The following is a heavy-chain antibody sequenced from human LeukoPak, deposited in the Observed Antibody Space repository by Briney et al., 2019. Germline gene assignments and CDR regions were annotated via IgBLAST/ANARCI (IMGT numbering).Heavy chain of an antibody. CDR2: IYYSGST. CDR3: ARHPRSSRGYFDY. D-gene: IGHD6-13*01. CDR1: GGSISSGGYY. J-gene: IGHJ4*02. Sequence: SETLSLTCTVSGGSISSGGYYWSWIRQHPGKGLEWIGYIYYSGSTYYNPSLKSRVTISVDTSKNQFSLKLSSVTAADTAVYYCARHPRSSRGYFDYWGQGTLVTVSS. V-gene: IGHV4-31*03.